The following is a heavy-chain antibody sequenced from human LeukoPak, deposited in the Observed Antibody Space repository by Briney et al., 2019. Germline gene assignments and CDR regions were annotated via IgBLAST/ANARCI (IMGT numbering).Heavy chain of an antibody. CDR1: GGSFSGYY. Sequence: SETLSLSCAVYGGSFSGYYWSWIRQPPGKGLEWIGEINHSGSTNYNPSLKSRVTISVDTSKNQFSLKLSSVTAADTAVYYCARAQIGVVIIGYYYYYMDVWDKGTTVTVSS. CDR3: ARAQIGVVIIGYYYYYMDV. J-gene: IGHJ6*03. D-gene: IGHD3-3*01. V-gene: IGHV4-34*01. CDR2: INHSGST.